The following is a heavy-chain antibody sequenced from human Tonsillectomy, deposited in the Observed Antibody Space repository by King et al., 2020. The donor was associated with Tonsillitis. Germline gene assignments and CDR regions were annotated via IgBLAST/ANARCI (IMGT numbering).Heavy chain of an antibody. V-gene: IGHV3-48*04. CDR1: GFPSSSYS. CDR2: ISSSSTTI. Sequence: VQLVESGGGLVQPGGSLRLSCAASGFPSSSYSMNCVRQAPGEGLEWVSYISSSSTTIYYADSVKGRFTISRDNAKNSLYLQMNRLRAEDTAVYYCARDDPVPVLRDYGMDVWGQGTTVTVSS. CDR3: ARDDPVPVLRDYGMDV. J-gene: IGHJ6*02. D-gene: IGHD4-17*01.